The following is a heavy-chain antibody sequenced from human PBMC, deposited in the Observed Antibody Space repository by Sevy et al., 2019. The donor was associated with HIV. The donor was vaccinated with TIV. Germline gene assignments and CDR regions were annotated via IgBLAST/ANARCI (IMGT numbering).Heavy chain of an antibody. J-gene: IGHJ4*02. D-gene: IGHD3-22*01. CDR2: INPNSGGT. Sequence: ASVKVSCKASGYTFTGYYMHWVRQAPGQGLEWMGWINPNSGGTNYAQKFQGRVTMTRDTSISTAYMGLGRLGSDDTAVYYCARGPREEIVVVITLNFDYWGQGTLVTVSS. V-gene: IGHV1-2*02. CDR3: ARGPREEIVVVITLNFDY. CDR1: GYTFTGYY.